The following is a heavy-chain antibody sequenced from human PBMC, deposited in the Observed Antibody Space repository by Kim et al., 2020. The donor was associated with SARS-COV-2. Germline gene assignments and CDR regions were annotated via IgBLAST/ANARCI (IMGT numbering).Heavy chain of an antibody. D-gene: IGHD3-22*01. Sequence: SETLSLTCNVSGGSISSYYWSWIRQPPGKGLEWIGSIYYSGSTNYNPSLKSRATISIDTSKNQFSLRLSSVTAADTAVYYCARGGGSGFYYGWGQGALVT. V-gene: IGHV4-59*01. CDR1: GGSISSYY. CDR2: IYYSGST. CDR3: ARGGGSGFYYG. J-gene: IGHJ4*02.